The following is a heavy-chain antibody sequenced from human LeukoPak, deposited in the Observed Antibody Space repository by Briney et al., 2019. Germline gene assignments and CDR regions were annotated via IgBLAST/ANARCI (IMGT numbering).Heavy chain of an antibody. CDR1: GFTFSSHG. CDR2: IWYDGSNT. D-gene: IGHD3-10*01. Sequence: GGSLRLSCAASGFTFSSHGMHWVRQAPGKGLEWVALIWYDGSNTYYADSVKGRFTISRDNSKNTLYLQMNSLRAEDTAVYYCAKTPIAIGSSTPSDYWGQGTLVTVSS. V-gene: IGHV3-33*06. CDR3: AKTPIAIGSSTPSDY. J-gene: IGHJ4*02.